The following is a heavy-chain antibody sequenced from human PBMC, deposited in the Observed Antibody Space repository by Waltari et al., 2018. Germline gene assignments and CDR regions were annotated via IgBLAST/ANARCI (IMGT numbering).Heavy chain of an antibody. CDR3: ARAYCDFWSGNISPPNFDY. V-gene: IGHV1-2*06. Sequence: QVQLVQSGAEVKKPGASVKVSCKASGYTFTGYYMHWVRQAPGQGLEWMGRINPNSGGTNYAQKFQGRVTMTRDTSISTAYMELSRLRSDDTAVYYCARAYCDFWSGNISPPNFDYWGQGTLVTVSS. CDR2: INPNSGGT. CDR1: GYTFTGYY. D-gene: IGHD3-3*01. J-gene: IGHJ4*02.